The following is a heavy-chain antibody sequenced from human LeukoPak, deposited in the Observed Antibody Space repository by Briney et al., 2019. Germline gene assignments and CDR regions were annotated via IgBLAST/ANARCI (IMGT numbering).Heavy chain of an antibody. J-gene: IGHJ4*02. CDR1: GFTVSSNY. Sequence: GGSLRLSCAASGFTVSSNYMSWVRQAPGKGLEWVSVIYSGGSTYYADSVKGRFTISRDNSKNTLYLQMNSLRAEDTAVYYCARNDYGDWLGTHWGQGTLVTVSS. D-gene: IGHD4-17*01. CDR3: ARNDYGDWLGTH. CDR2: IYSGGST. V-gene: IGHV3-53*01.